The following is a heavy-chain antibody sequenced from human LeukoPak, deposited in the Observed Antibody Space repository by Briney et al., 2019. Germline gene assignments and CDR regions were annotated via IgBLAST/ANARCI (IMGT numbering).Heavy chain of an antibody. D-gene: IGHD5-24*01. Sequence: SETLSLTCTVSGDSISSGSYYWGWIRQPPGKGLEWIGSIYSSRNTYNNPSLKSRATLSVDTSKNHFSLKLRFVTAADTAVYYCARRSYNSPFRYWGQGTPVTVSS. CDR2: IYSSRNT. V-gene: IGHV4-39*02. CDR1: GDSISSGSYY. J-gene: IGHJ4*02. CDR3: ARRSYNSPFRY.